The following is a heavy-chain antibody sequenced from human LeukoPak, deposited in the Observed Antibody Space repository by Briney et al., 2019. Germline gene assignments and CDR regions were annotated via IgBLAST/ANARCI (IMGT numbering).Heavy chain of an antibody. CDR3: ARANYYGSGSYYLAY. J-gene: IGHJ4*02. Sequence: SGTLSLTCTVSGGSISSGGYYWSWIRQHPGKDLEWIGYIYYSGSTYYNPSLKSRVTISVDTSKNQFSLKLSSVTAADTAVYYCARANYYGSGSYYLAYWGQGTLVTVSS. CDR2: IYYSGST. D-gene: IGHD3-10*01. CDR1: GGSISSGGYY. V-gene: IGHV4-31*03.